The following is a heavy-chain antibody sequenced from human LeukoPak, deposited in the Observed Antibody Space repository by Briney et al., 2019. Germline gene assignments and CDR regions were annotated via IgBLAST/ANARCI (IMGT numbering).Heavy chain of an antibody. D-gene: IGHD3-10*01. V-gene: IGHV1-2*02. CDR3: ARGANVLLWFGELPSGMDV. Sequence: ASVTVSCKASGYTFTGYYMHWVRQAPGQGLEWMGWINPNSGGTNYAQKFQGRVTMTRDTSISTAYMELSRLRSDDTAVYYCARGANVLLWFGELPSGMDVWGQGTTVTVSS. CDR2: INPNSGGT. J-gene: IGHJ6*02. CDR1: GYTFTGYY.